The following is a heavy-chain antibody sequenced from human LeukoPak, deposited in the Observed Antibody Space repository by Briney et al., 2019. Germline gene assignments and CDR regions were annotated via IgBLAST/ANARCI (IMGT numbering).Heavy chain of an antibody. V-gene: IGHV3-23*01. CDR1: GFTFSSYA. J-gene: IGHJ4*02. CDR3: AKGYCSSTSCSLDY. CDR2: ISGSGGRT. Sequence: GGSLRLSCAASGFTFSSYAMSWVRQAPGKGLEWVSAISGSGGRTDYADSVKGRFTISRDNSKNTLYLQMNSLRAEDTAVYYCAKGYCSSTSCSLDYWGQGTLVTVSS. D-gene: IGHD2-2*01.